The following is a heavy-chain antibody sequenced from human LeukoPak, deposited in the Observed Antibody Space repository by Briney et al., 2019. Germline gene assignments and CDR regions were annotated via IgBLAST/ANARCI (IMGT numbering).Heavy chain of an antibody. CDR2: ISAYNGNT. CDR1: GYTFTSYG. Sequence: AASVKVSCKASGYTFTSYGISWVRQAPGQGLEWMGWISAYNGNTNYAQKLQGRVTITTDESTSTAYMELSSLRSEDTAVYYCARVTFRNEHYWYFDLWGRGTLVTVSS. D-gene: IGHD1-1*01. CDR3: ARVTFRNEHYWYFDL. V-gene: IGHV1-18*01. J-gene: IGHJ2*01.